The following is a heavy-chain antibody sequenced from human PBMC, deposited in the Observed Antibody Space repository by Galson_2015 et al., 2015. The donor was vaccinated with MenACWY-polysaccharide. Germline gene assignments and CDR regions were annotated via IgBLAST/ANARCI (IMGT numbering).Heavy chain of an antibody. V-gene: IGHV3-30*03. J-gene: IGHJ3*01. D-gene: IGHD2-15*01. Sequence: SLRLSCAASGFNFSIYVMTWVRQAPGKGLEWVAVIQYDGSKIVYADSVKGRFTVSRDNSKNTLYLEMNSLRAEDTAVYYCAREGSRIVFHAFDVWGQGTMVIVSS. CDR1: GFNFSIYV. CDR2: IQYDGSKI. CDR3: AREGSRIVFHAFDV.